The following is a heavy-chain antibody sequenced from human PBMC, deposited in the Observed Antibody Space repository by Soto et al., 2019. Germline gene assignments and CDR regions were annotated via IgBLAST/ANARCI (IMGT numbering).Heavy chain of an antibody. CDR2: ISRTGTYI. CDR1: GFTFSSYA. Sequence: GGSLRLSCAASGFTFSSYAMSWVRQAPGKGLEWVSAISRTGTYIHNADSLQGRFTISRDNAQDSLYLQLNSLRAEDTAIYYCAREISGRYGNTWFDPWGQGTLVTVSS. J-gene: IGHJ5*02. CDR3: AREISGRYGNTWFDP. V-gene: IGHV3-21*01. D-gene: IGHD1-26*01.